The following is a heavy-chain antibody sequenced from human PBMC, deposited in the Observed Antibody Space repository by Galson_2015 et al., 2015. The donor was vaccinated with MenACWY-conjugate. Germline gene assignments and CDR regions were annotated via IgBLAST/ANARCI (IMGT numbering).Heavy chain of an antibody. D-gene: IGHD3-9*01. J-gene: IGHJ6*04. CDR3: AKEEGGYDILGASDV. V-gene: IGHV3-30*02. CDR2: IRYDGSNK. CDR1: GFTFSSYG. Sequence: SLRLSCAASGFTFSSYGMHWVRQAPGKGLEWVAFIRYDGSNKYYADSVKGRFTISRDNSKNTLYLQMNSLRAEDTAVYYCAKEEGGYDILGASDVWGKGTTVTVSS.